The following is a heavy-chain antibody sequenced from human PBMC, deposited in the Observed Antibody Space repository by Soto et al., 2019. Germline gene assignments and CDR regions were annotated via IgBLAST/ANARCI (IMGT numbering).Heavy chain of an antibody. J-gene: IGHJ5*02. V-gene: IGHV3-21*01. CDR1: GFTFNDYC. Sequence: GGSLRLSCAASGFTFNDYCMNWVRQAPGKGLEWVSSISGRNNYIYYADSVKGRFTISRDNAKNSVYLQMNNLRAEDTAVYYCARDREDIEVVPAAPTFDPWGQGTLVTVSS. CDR2: ISGRNNYI. D-gene: IGHD2-2*01. CDR3: ARDREDIEVVPAAPTFDP.